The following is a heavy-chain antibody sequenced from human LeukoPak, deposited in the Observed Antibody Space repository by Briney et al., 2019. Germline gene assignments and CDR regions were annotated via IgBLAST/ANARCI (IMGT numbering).Heavy chain of an antibody. CDR2: ISGSGGST. CDR3: AKAGYGSSWYVPDY. CDR1: GFTFSSYA. V-gene: IGHV3-23*01. Sequence: GGSLRLSCAASGFTFSSYAMSWVRQAPGKGLEWVSAISGSGGSTYYADSVKGRFTISRDNSKNTLYLQMNSLRAEVTAVYYCAKAGYGSSWYVPDYWGQGTLVTVSS. D-gene: IGHD6-13*01. J-gene: IGHJ4*02.